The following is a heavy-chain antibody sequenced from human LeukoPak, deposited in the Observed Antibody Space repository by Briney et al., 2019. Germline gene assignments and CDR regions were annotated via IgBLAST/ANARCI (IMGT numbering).Heavy chain of an antibody. CDR3: ARDHSYYFGSQTSTLDV. J-gene: IGHJ6*02. D-gene: IGHD3-10*01. Sequence: SQTLSLTCTISGASISTGGFYWTWIRQPPGEGLEWIGYIYYSGSVDYNASLKSRLTISLDTSKNRFSLKLNSVTAADTAVYYCARDHSYYFGSQTSTLDVWGQGTAVTVSS. V-gene: IGHV4-31*03. CDR1: GASISTGGFY. CDR2: IYYSGSV.